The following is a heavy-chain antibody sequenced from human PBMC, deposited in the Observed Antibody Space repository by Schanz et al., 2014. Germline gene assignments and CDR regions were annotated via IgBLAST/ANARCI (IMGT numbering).Heavy chain of an antibody. J-gene: IGHJ5*02. V-gene: IGHV1-69*10. D-gene: IGHD5-12*01. CDR3: ARGPLGTSP. CDR1: GYTFTSYG. CDR2: IIPVLAIA. Sequence: QVQLVQSGAEVKKPGASVKVSCKASGYTFTSYGINWVRQAPGQGLEWMGWIIPVLAIADYAQKFQGRVTITADKSTSTASMELSSLRSEDTAVYYCARGPLGTSPWGQGTLVTVSS.